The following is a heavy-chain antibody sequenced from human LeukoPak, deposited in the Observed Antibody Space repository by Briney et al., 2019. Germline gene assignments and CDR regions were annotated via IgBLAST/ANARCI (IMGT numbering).Heavy chain of an antibody. D-gene: IGHD1-26*01. V-gene: IGHV4-39*07. CDR3: ASRNPYSGSYTDDGYFDY. J-gene: IGHJ4*02. Sequence: PSETLSLTCTVSGGSISSSSYYWGWIRQPPGKGLEWIGSIYYSGSTYYNPSLKSRVTISVDTSKNQFSLKLSSVTAADTAVYYCASRNPYSGSYTDDGYFDYWGQGTLVTVSS. CDR1: GGSISSSSYY. CDR2: IYYSGST.